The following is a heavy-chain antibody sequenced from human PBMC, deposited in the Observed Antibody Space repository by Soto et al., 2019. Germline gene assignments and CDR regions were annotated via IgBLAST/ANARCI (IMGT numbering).Heavy chain of an antibody. D-gene: IGHD2-21*02. CDR3: ARGGGTVVTYGNWFDH. CDR2: ISAYNGNT. Sequence: GXSVKVSCKASGYTFTGYGISWVRQAPGQGLEWMGWISAYNGNTNYAQKLQGRVTMTTDTSTSTAYMELRSLRSDDTAVYYCARGGGTVVTYGNWFDHWGQGTLVTVSS. V-gene: IGHV1-18*01. CDR1: GYTFTGYG. J-gene: IGHJ5*02.